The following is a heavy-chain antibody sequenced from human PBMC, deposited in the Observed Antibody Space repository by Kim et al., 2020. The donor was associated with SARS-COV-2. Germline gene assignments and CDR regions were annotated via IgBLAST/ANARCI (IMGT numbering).Heavy chain of an antibody. CDR1: GGSFSGYY. J-gene: IGHJ4*02. Sequence: SETLSLTCAVYGGSFSGYYWSWIRQPPGKGLEWIGEINHSGSTNYNPSLKSRVTISVDTSKNQFSLKLSSVTAADTAVYYCARARSGSGSPFDYWGQGTLVTVSS. D-gene: IGHD3-10*01. CDR3: ARARSGSGSPFDY. V-gene: IGHV4-34*01. CDR2: INHSGST.